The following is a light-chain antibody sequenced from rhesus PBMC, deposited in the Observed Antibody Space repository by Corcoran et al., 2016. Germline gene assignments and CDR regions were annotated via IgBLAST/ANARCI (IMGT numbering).Light chain of an antibody. CDR2: EFT. Sequence: QAAPTQSPSVSGSTGQSVTISCTGTSSVIGSSNAVSWYQQHPDKTPKLIIYEFTKRPSGVSDRFSGSWSGNTASLTVSGLQAEDEADYYCVSYVGAGIFVFGGGTKLTVL. V-gene: IGLV2-19*02. J-gene: IGLJ6*01. CDR3: VSYVGAGIFV. CDR1: SSVIGSSNA.